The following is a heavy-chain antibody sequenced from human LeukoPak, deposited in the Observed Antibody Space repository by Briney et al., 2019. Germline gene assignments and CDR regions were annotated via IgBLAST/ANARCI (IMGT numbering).Heavy chain of an antibody. CDR2: ISDTGNT. CDR3: AKAPVTTCRGAFCYPFDY. V-gene: IGHV3-23*01. Sequence: GGSLRLSCAASGFTLSSYAMSWVRQAPGKGLEWFSAISDTGNTYHADSVEGRFTISRDSSKNTLFLQMNRLRPEDAAVHYCAKAPVTTCRGAFCYPFDYWGLGTLVTVSS. J-gene: IGHJ4*02. D-gene: IGHD2-15*01. CDR1: GFTLSSYA.